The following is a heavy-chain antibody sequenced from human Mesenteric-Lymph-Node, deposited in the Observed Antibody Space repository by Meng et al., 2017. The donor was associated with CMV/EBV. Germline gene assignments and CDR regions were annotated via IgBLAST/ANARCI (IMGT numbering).Heavy chain of an antibody. J-gene: IGHJ5*02. CDR1: GGSISSSSYY. CDR3: ARWDMGHNWFDP. Sequence: CTGSGGSISSSSYYWGWIRQPPGKGLEWIGSIYYSGSTYYNPSLKSRVTISVDTSKNQFSLKLSSVTAADTAVYYCARWDMGHNWFDPWGQGTLVTVSS. CDR2: IYYSGST. V-gene: IGHV4-39*01. D-gene: IGHD1-26*01.